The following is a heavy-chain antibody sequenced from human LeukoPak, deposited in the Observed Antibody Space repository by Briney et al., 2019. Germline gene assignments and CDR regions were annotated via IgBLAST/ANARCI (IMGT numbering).Heavy chain of an antibody. D-gene: IGHD3-22*01. CDR1: PGSMRSRSYY. CDR3: ARRPAYYSDGGGAQYYFDY. V-gene: IGHV4-39*01. Sequence: PPETLSLTRTLSPGSMRSRSYYWGWIRQPPGKGLECIGGSYYSGSTYYNPSLKSRDTISVDTSKNQFSLKLSSVTAVDTAVYYCARRPAYYSDGGGAQYYFDYWGQGTLVTVSS. CDR2: SYYSGST. J-gene: IGHJ4*02.